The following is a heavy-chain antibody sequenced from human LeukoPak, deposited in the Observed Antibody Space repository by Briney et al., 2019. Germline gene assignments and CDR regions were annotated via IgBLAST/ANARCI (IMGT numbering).Heavy chain of an antibody. CDR1: GFTFSSYA. J-gene: IGHJ6*02. CDR3: AKDFFGVGNYYYYGMDV. D-gene: IGHD3-3*01. Sequence: GRSLRLSCAASGFTFSSYAMHWVRQAPGKGLEWVSAISGSGGSTYYADSVKGRFTISRDNSKNTLYLQMNSLRAEDTAVYYCAKDFFGVGNYYYYGMDVWGQGTTVTVSS. CDR2: ISGSGGST. V-gene: IGHV3-23*01.